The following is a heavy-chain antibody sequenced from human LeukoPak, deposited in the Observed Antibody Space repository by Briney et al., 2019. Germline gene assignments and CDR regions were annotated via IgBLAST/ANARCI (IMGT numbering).Heavy chain of an antibody. CDR2: INPNSGGT. V-gene: IGHV1-2*02. CDR3: ARVYYDSSGYPSSFDY. Sequence: ASVKVSCKASGYTFTGYYMHWVRQAPGQGLEWMGWINPNSGGTNYAQKFQGRVTMTRDTSISTAYMELSRLRSDDTAVYYCARVYYDSSGYPSSFDYWGQGTLVAVSS. D-gene: IGHD3-22*01. CDR1: GYTFTGYY. J-gene: IGHJ4*02.